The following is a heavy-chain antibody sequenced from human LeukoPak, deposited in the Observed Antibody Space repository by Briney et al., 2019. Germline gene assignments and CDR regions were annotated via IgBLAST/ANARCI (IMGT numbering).Heavy chain of an antibody. Sequence: PGGSLRLSCAASGFTFSTYSMNWVRQAPGKGLEWVSSISSSGISKYYADSVKGRFTISRDNAKNSLYLQMNSLRADDTAVYYCARGLAPAAYDYWGQGTLVTVSS. CDR2: ISSSGISK. V-gene: IGHV3-21*06. J-gene: IGHJ4*02. CDR1: GFTFSTYS. D-gene: IGHD2-2*01. CDR3: ARGLAPAAYDY.